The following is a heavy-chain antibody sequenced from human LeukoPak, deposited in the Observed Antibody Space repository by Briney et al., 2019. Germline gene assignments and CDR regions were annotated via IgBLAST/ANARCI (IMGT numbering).Heavy chain of an antibody. D-gene: IGHD3-22*01. CDR1: GFTFSSYG. CDR3: AKEIYSDSSAYVDY. V-gene: IGHV3-30*19. Sequence: GGSLRLSCAASGFTFSSYGMHWVRQAPGKGLEWVAVISYDGSNKYYADSVKGRFTISRDNSKNTLYLQMNSLRAEDTAVYYCAKEIYSDSSAYVDYWGQGTLVTVSS. J-gene: IGHJ4*02. CDR2: ISYDGSNK.